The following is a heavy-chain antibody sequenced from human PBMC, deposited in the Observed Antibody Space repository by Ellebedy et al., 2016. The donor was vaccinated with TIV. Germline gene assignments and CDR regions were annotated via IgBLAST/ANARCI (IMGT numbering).Heavy chain of an antibody. V-gene: IGHV3-33*01. D-gene: IGHD6-13*01. CDR1: GFTLSSYG. J-gene: IGHJ4*02. Sequence: PGGSLRLSCAASGFTLSSYGMHWVRQAPGQGLEWVAIIWYAGSNAYYADSVTGRFTISRDNSKNTRYLQMTSLRGENTAVYYCARGRGGRTWSDYFDYWGQGTLVTVSS. CDR2: IWYAGSNA. CDR3: ARGRGGRTWSDYFDY.